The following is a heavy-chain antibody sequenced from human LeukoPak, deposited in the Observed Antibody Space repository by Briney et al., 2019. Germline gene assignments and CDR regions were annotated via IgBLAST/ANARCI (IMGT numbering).Heavy chain of an antibody. CDR3: ARVGRYCSSTSCFYIDP. CDR2: IIPIFGTA. D-gene: IGHD2-2*01. CDR1: GGTFSSYA. V-gene: IGHV1-69*13. J-gene: IGHJ5*02. Sequence: GASVTVSCKASGGTFSSYAISWVRQAPGQGLEWMGGIIPIFGTANYAQKFQGRVTITADESTSTAYMELSSLRSEDTAVYYCARVGRYCSSTSCFYIDPWGQGTLVTVSS.